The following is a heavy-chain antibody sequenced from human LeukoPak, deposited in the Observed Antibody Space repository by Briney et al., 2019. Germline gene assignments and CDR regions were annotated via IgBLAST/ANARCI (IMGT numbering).Heavy chain of an antibody. CDR2: IYSGGST. CDR1: GFTVSSNY. D-gene: IGHD3-9*01. Sequence: GGSLRLSCAASGFTVSSNYMSWVRQAPGKGLEWVSVIYSGGSTYYADSVKGRFTIPRDNSKNTLYLQMNSLRAEDTAVYYCARGGGFYDILTEFYYYGMDVWGQGTTVTVSS. V-gene: IGHV3-66*01. J-gene: IGHJ6*02. CDR3: ARGGGFYDILTEFYYYGMDV.